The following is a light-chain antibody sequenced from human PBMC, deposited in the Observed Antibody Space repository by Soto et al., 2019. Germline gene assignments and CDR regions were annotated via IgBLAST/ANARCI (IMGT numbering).Light chain of an antibody. J-gene: IGLJ2*01. CDR2: GYN. CDR3: CSYAGTYSPV. Sequence: QAVVTQPPSVSGAPGQRVTISCTGSSSDIGAGYDVHWYQQVPGTAPRLLIYGYNNRPSGVPERFSGSRSGTSASLAITGLQAEDEADYYCCSYAGTYSPVLGGGTKVTVL. CDR1: SSDIGAGYD. V-gene: IGLV1-40*01.